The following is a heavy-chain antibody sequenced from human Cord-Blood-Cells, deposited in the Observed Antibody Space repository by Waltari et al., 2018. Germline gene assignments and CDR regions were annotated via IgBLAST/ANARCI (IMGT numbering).Heavy chain of an antibody. CDR3: ARGKGWNPSDAFDI. V-gene: IGHV3-53*01. CDR2: IYSGGST. Sequence: EVQLVESGGGLIQPGGSLRLSCAASGFTVSSNYMSWVRQAPGKGLEWVSVIYSGGSTYYADSVKGRFTISRDNSKNTLYLQMNSLRAEDTAVYYCARGKGWNPSDAFDIWGQGTMVTVSS. D-gene: IGHD1-1*01. CDR1: GFTVSSNY. J-gene: IGHJ3*02.